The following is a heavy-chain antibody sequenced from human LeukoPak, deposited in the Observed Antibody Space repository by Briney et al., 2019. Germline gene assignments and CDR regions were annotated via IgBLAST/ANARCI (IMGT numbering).Heavy chain of an antibody. CDR1: GYSFTSYW. J-gene: IGHJ5*02. CDR3: ARGLDDFWSGYYPGSWFDP. V-gene: IGHV5-51*01. Sequence: GESLKISCKGSGYSFTSYWIGWVRQMPGKGLEWMGIIYSGDSDTRYSPSFQGQVTISADKSISTAYLQWSSLKASDTAMYYCARGLDDFWSGYYPGSWFDPWGQGTLVTVSS. D-gene: IGHD3-3*01. CDR2: IYSGDSDT.